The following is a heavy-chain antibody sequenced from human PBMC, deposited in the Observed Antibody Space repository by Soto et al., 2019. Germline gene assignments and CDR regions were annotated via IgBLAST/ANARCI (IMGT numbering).Heavy chain of an antibody. CDR1: GFSFGDYA. J-gene: IGHJ4*02. Sequence: GGSLRLSCAASGFSFGDYAMNWVRQAPGKGLECVSCISATAGSIYYADSVRGRFTISRDNTKNTLYLQMNSLRAEDTAVYYCARFPSSTSCYRQSDYWGQGALVTVSS. CDR3: ARFPSSTSCYRQSDY. D-gene: IGHD2-2*02. V-gene: IGHV3-48*03. CDR2: ISATAGSI.